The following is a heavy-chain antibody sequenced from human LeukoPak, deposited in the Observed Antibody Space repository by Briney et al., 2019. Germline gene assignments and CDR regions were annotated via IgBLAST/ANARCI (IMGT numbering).Heavy chain of an antibody. V-gene: IGHV4-59*01. D-gene: IGHD4-17*01. CDR3: AGGDYGDYGDFYYYGLDV. J-gene: IGHJ6*02. Sequence: SETLSLTCTISGGSISTYSWNWIRQAPGKGLEWIGYNYFSGTTNYNPALKSRVTISVDRSKNQFSLKLNSVTAADTAVYYCAGGDYGDYGDFYYYGLDVWGQGTTVTVSS. CDR2: NYFSGTT. CDR1: GGSISTYS.